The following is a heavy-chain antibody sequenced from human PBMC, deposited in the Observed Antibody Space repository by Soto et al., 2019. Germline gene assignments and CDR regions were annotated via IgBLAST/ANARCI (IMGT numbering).Heavy chain of an antibody. D-gene: IGHD3-3*01. Sequence: PGGSMRLSCAASGFTFSSYAMSWVRQAPGKGLEWVSAISGSGGSTYYADSVKGRFTISRDNSKNTLYLQMNSLRAEDTAVYYCAKDKVLRFLEWSPNFDYWGQGTLVTVSS. CDR3: AKDKVLRFLEWSPNFDY. CDR2: ISGSGGST. V-gene: IGHV3-23*01. J-gene: IGHJ4*02. CDR1: GFTFSSYA.